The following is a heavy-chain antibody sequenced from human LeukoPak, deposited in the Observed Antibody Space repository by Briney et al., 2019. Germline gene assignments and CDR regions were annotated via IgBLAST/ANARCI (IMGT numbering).Heavy chain of an antibody. D-gene: IGHD6-19*01. CDR3: ARGKYSSGWQSKYYYYYGMDV. CDR1: GGSISSSNW. V-gene: IGHV4-4*02. J-gene: IGHJ6*02. CDR2: IYHSGST. Sequence: SETLSLTCAVSGGSISSSNWWSWVRQPPGKGLEWIGEIYHSGSTNYNPSPKSRVTISVDKSKNQFSLKLSSVTAADTAVYYCARGKYSSGWQSKYYYYYGMDVWGQGTTVTVSS.